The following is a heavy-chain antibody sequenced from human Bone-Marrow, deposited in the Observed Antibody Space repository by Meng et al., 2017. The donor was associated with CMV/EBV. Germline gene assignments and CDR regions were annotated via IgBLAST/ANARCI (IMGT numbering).Heavy chain of an antibody. D-gene: IGHD3-10*01. Sequence: ESLKISCTVSGGSISSYYWSWIRQPPGKGLEWIGYIYYSGSTNYNPSLKSRVTISVDTFKNQFSLKLSSVTAADTAVYYCARSRLWFGELLPLGYWGQGTLVTVSS. CDR2: IYYSGST. CDR3: ARSRLWFGELLPLGY. J-gene: IGHJ4*02. CDR1: GGSISSYY. V-gene: IGHV4-59*01.